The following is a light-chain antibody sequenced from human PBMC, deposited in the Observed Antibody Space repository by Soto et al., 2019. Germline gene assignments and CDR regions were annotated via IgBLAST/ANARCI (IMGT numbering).Light chain of an antibody. CDR2: RAV. V-gene: IGKV3-20*01. CDR3: HQYGGSPFT. J-gene: IGKJ2*01. CDR1: ERVSSNF. Sequence: EIVLTQSPGTLSLFPGERATLSCRATERVSSNFLAWYQQNVGQPPRLLIYRAVTRATSVPARFSGSGSETAFILNISRLEPEDSAVYYCHQYGGSPFTFGQGTVLEIK.